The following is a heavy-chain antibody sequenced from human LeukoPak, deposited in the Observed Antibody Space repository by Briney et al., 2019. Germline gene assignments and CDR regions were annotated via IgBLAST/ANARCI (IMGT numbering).Heavy chain of an antibody. Sequence: ASVKVSCEASGYTFTGYYMHWVRQAPGQGLEWMGWINPNSGGTNYAQKFQGRVTMTRDTSISTAYMELSRLRSDDTAVYYCARETYYDFWSGYWWYYYYMDVWGKGTTVTVSS. D-gene: IGHD3-3*01. CDR3: ARETYYDFWSGYWWYYYYMDV. CDR2: INPNSGGT. V-gene: IGHV1-2*02. CDR1: GYTFTGYY. J-gene: IGHJ6*03.